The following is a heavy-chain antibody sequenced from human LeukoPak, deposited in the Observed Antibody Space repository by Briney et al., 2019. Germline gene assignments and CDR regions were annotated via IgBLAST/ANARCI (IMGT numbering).Heavy chain of an antibody. D-gene: IGHD6-13*01. CDR1: GFTFSNYW. CDR2: IKSDGTIT. V-gene: IGHV3-74*01. CDR3: AISPPDSSWVY. J-gene: IGHJ4*02. Sequence: GGSLRLSCAASGFTFSNYWMHWVRQAPGKGLVWVSRIKSDGTITSYADSVKRRFTISRDNAKNTLYLQMNSLRGEDTAVYYCAISPPDSSWVYWGQGTLVTVSS.